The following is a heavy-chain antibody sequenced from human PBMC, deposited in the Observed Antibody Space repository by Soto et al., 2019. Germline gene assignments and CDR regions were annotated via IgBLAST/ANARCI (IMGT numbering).Heavy chain of an antibody. Sequence: ASVKVSCKASGYTFTGYYMHWVRQAPGQGLEWMGWINPNSGGTNYAQKFQGRATMTRDTSISTAYMELSRLRSDDTAVYYCARATYCSGARCYFDYGGQGTMVTV. CDR1: GYTFTGYY. D-gene: IGHD2-15*01. CDR3: ARATYCSGARCYFDY. V-gene: IGHV1-2*02. CDR2: INPNSGGT. J-gene: IGHJ4*02.